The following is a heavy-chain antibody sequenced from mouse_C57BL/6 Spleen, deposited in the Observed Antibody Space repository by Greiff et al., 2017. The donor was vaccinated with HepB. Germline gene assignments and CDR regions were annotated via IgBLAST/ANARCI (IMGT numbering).Heavy chain of an antibody. CDR2: IRSKSNNYAT. CDR1: GFSFNTYA. V-gene: IGHV10-1*01. CDR3: VRSNSGRAMDY. D-gene: IGHD2-5*01. Sequence: GGGLVQPKGSLKLSCAASGFSFNTYAMNWVRQAPGKGLEWVARIRSKSNNYATYYADSVKDRFTISRDDSESMLYLQMNNLKTEDTAMYYCVRSNSGRAMDYWGQGTSVTVSS. J-gene: IGHJ4*01.